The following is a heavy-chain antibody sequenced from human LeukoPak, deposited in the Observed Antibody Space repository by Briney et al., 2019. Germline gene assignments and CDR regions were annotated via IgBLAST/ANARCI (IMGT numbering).Heavy chain of an antibody. Sequence: GASVKVSCKASGYTFTSYGISWVRQAPGQGLEWMGWISAYNGNTNYTQKLQGRVTMTTDTSTSRAYMELRSLRSDDTAVYYCARVSTNSRVGGYDPQWYFDLWGRGTLVTVSS. CDR3: ARVSTNSRVGGYDPQWYFDL. J-gene: IGHJ2*01. D-gene: IGHD5-12*01. V-gene: IGHV1-18*04. CDR2: ISAYNGNT. CDR1: GYTFTSYG.